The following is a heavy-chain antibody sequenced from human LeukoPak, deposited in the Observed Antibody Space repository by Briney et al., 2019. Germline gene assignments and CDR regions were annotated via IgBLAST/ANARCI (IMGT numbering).Heavy chain of an antibody. D-gene: IGHD1-26*01. V-gene: IGHV4-39*01. CDR3: ARQAKYKVGVTGWYLDL. CDR2: IYYSGST. J-gene: IGHJ2*01. Sequence: SETLSLTCTVSGGSISSSSYNWGWVRQPPGKGLEWIASIYYSGSTYYNPSLKSRVTISVDTSKNQFSLKLSSVTAADTAVYYCARQAKYKVGVTGWYLDLWGRGMLVTVSS. CDR1: GGSISSSSYN.